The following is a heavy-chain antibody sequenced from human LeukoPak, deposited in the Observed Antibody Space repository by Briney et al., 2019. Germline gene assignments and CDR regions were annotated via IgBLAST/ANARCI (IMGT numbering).Heavy chain of an antibody. V-gene: IGHV3-30*03. Sequence: GESLRLSCATSGFSFRNYWMSWVRQAPGKGLEWVALISYDESNTFYADSVKGRFTISRDNSKNTLYLQMNSLRVEDTAVYYCARDGDGDYVFSYYFDYWGQGTLVTVSS. CDR3: ARDGDGDYVFSYYFDY. CDR2: ISYDESNT. D-gene: IGHD4-17*01. CDR1: GFSFRNYW. J-gene: IGHJ4*02.